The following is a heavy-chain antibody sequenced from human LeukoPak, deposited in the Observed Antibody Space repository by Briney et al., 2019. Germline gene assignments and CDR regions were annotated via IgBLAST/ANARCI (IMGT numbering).Heavy chain of an antibody. Sequence: SETLSLTCTVSGGSISSSSYYWGWIRQPPGKGLEWIGSIYYSGSTYYNPSLKSRVTISVDTSKNQFSLKLSSVTAADTAVYYCARAIWGSGSYYFDSWGQGTLVTVSS. CDR2: IYYSGST. CDR1: GGSISSSSYY. CDR3: ARAIWGSGSYYFDS. V-gene: IGHV4-39*01. J-gene: IGHJ4*02. D-gene: IGHD3-10*01.